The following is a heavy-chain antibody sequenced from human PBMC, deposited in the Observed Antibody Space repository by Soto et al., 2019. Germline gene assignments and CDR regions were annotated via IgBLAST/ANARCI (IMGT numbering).Heavy chain of an antibody. Sequence: QVQLVESGGGVVQPGRSLRLSCADSGFTFSNYAMNWVRQAPGKGLEWVALISYDGSNKYYADSVKGRFTISRDSSKNTLYLQMNSLRAADTAVYYCGRCTSTSCHLGSDYWGQGTLVTVSS. V-gene: IGHV3-30-3*01. D-gene: IGHD2-2*01. CDR2: ISYDGSNK. CDR3: GRCTSTSCHLGSDY. CDR1: GFTFSNYA. J-gene: IGHJ4*02.